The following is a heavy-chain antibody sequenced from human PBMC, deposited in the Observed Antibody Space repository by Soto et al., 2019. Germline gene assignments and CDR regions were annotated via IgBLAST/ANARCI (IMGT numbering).Heavy chain of an antibody. CDR1: GYTFTDYA. CDR2: INAGNGNT. J-gene: IGHJ5*02. Sequence: QVQLVQSEAEVKEPGASVKVSCKASGYTFTDYALQWVRQAPGQSLEWMGWINAGNGNTKYSQKFLGRVTFTRDPSASTAYMEMSSLTYEDTAVFYCARARLDGNGYTWSWFDPWGQGVLVTVSS. CDR3: ARARLDGNGYTWSWFDP. D-gene: IGHD5-12*01. V-gene: IGHV1-3*01.